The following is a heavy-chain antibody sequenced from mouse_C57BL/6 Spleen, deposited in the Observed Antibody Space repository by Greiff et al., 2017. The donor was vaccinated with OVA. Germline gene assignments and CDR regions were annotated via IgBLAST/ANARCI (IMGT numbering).Heavy chain of an antibody. J-gene: IGHJ4*01. D-gene: IGHD2-4*01. CDR1: GYAFSSYW. Sequence: QVQLQQSGAELVKPGASVKISCKASGYAFSSYWMNWVKQRPGTGLEWIGQIYPGDGDTNYNGKFKGKATLTADKSSSTAYMQLSSLTSEDAAVYFCARSGLRDAMDYWGQGTSVSVSS. CDR2: IYPGDGDT. V-gene: IGHV1-80*01. CDR3: ARSGLRDAMDY.